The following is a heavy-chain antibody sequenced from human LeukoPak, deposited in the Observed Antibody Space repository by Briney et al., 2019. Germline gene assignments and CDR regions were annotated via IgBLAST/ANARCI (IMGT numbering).Heavy chain of an antibody. CDR3: AKTSRIAAAGTTPDY. D-gene: IGHD6-13*01. Sequence: PGGSLRLSCGASGFTFSNYGMLWVRQAPGKGLDWVSFIRYDGNNKLYADSVKGRFTISRDNSKNTLYLQMNSLRAEDTAVYYCAKTSRIAAAGTTPDYWGQGTLVTVSS. J-gene: IGHJ4*02. CDR2: IRYDGNNK. V-gene: IGHV3-30*02. CDR1: GFTFSNYG.